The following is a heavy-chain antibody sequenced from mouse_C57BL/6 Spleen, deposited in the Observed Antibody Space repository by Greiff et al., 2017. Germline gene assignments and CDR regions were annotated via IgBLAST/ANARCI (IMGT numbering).Heavy chain of an antibody. Sequence: EVQLQESGGGLVKPGGSLKLSCAASGFTFSSYAMSWVRQTPEKRLEWVATISDGGSYTYYPDNVKGRFTISRDNAKNNLYLQMSHLKSEDTAMYYCARDQGYYYGSSYCAMDYWGQGTSVTVSS. CDR3: ARDQGYYYGSSYCAMDY. CDR2: ISDGGSYT. CDR1: GFTFSSYA. D-gene: IGHD1-1*01. J-gene: IGHJ4*01. V-gene: IGHV5-4*01.